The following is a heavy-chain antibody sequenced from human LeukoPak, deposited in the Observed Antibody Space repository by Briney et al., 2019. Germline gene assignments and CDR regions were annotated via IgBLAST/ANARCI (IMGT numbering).Heavy chain of an antibody. J-gene: IGHJ4*02. CDR1: GYSFTSYW. V-gene: IGHV5-51*01. CDR2: IYPGDSDT. Sequence: GESLQISCQGSGYSFTSYWIGWVRQMPGKGLEWMGIIYPGDSDTRYSPSFQGQVTISADKSISTAYLQWSSLKASDTAMYYCARLKRAAAGPFDYWGQGTLVTVSS. CDR3: ARLKRAAAGPFDY. D-gene: IGHD6-13*01.